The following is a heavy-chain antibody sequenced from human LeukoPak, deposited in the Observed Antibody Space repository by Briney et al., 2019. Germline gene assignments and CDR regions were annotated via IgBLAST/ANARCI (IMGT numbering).Heavy chain of an antibody. CDR2: IYYSGST. V-gene: IGHV4-39*01. J-gene: IGHJ4*02. CDR1: GGSISSSSYY. CDR3: ARLDDFWSGYPFDY. Sequence: SETLSLTCTVSGGSISSSSYYWGWIRQPRGEGLEWIGSIYYSGSTYYNPSLKSRVTISVDTSKNQFSLKLSSVTAADTAVYYCARLDDFWSGYPFDYWGQGTLVTVSS. D-gene: IGHD3-3*01.